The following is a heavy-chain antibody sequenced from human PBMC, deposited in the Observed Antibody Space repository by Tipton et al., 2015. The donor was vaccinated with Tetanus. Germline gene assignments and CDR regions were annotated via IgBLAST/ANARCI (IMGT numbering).Heavy chain of an antibody. CDR2: IYYTGST. V-gene: IGHV4-59*01. CDR1: GGSISSYY. J-gene: IGHJ3*02. CDR3: ARDELFFSGGEDHAAFDI. Sequence: TLSLTCTVSGGSISSYYWSWIRQSPGKGLEWIGYIYYTGSTNHNPSLKSRVTISVDTSKNQFSLKLTSVTTADTAVYFCARDELFFSGGEDHAAFDIWGQGTLVTVSS. D-gene: IGHD3-10*01.